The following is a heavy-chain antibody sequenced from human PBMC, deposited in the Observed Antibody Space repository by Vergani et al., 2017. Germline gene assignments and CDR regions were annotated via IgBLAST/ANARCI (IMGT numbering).Heavy chain of an antibody. CDR2: ISPDGDIT. J-gene: IGHJ4*02. CDR3: LTGTTEPY. Sequence: EEQLVESGGGLVQPGGSLTLSCAASGFAFDRYWMHWVRQTPEKGLVWVSRISPDGDITLNADSVKGRFTISRDNARTTLYLQMTNLRAEDTAVYYCLTGTTEPYWGQGTLVTVSS. V-gene: IGHV3-74*01. D-gene: IGHD4-17*01. CDR1: GFAFDRYW.